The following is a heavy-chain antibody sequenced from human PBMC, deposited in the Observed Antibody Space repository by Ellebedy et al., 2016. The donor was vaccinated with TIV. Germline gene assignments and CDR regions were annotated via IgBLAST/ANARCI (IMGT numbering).Heavy chain of an antibody. D-gene: IGHD3/OR15-3a*01. CDR3: ARSLMIFSFDKCYFDL. V-gene: IGHV4-39*01. CDR1: GASISGSSYY. CDR2: IFDTGDT. J-gene: IGHJ2*01. Sequence: SETLSLTCTVSGASISGSSYYWGWIRQPPGKGLEWIGNIFDTGDTYYNPSLKSRVTISVDTSKNQFSLKLSSVTAADTAVYYCARSLMIFSFDKCYFDLWGRGTLVTVSS.